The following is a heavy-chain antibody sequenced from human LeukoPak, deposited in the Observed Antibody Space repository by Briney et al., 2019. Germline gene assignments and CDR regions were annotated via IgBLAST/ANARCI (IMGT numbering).Heavy chain of an antibody. CDR3: GTLLSNGPFDY. J-gene: IGHJ4*02. CDR2: IYPNSGAT. Sequence: ASVKVSCKASGYTFTGYYIHWVRQAPGQGLERMGYIYPNSGATKYAQKFQGRVTMTRDTSISTAYMELSRLRSDDTAVYYCGTLLSNGPFDYWGQGSLVTVSS. V-gene: IGHV1-2*02. CDR1: GYTFTGYY.